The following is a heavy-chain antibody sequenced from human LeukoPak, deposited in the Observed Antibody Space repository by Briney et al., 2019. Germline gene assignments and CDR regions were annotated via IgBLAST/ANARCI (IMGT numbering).Heavy chain of an antibody. CDR2: VIPMFGTA. V-gene: IGHV1-69*01. D-gene: IGHD2-2*01. CDR3: ARGRCSSTSCYSDY. J-gene: IGHJ4*02. Sequence: SVTVSCKGSGGTFSSYAISWVRQAPGQGLEWVGGVIPMFGTAKYAQKFQGRVTITADESTSTAYMELSSLRSEDTAGYYCARGRCSSTSCYSDYWGEGTLVTVSS. CDR1: GGTFSSYA.